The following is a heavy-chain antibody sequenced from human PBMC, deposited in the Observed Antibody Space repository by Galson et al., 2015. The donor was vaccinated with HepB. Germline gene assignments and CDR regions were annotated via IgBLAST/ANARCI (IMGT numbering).Heavy chain of an antibody. J-gene: IGHJ4*02. CDR3: ATRILTGSLSSTHYFDY. Sequence: SVKVSCKVSGYTLTELSMHWVRQAPGKGLEWMGGFDPEDGETIYAQKFQGRVTMTEDTSTDTAYMELSSLRSEDTAVYYCATRILTGSLSSTHYFDYWGQGTLVTVSS. CDR2: FDPEDGET. V-gene: IGHV1-24*01. D-gene: IGHD3-9*01. CDR1: GYTLTELS.